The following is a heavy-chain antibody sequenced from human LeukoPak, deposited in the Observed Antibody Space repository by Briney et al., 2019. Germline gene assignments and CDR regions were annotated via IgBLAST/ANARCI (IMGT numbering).Heavy chain of an antibody. J-gene: IGHJ4*02. CDR2: ISGSGGST. V-gene: IGHV3-23*01. D-gene: IGHD3-10*01. CDR3: ARDWAGYYGSGSWDY. Sequence: PGGSLRLSCAASGFTFSSYAMSWVRQAPGKGLEWVSAISGSGGSTYYADSVKGRFTISRDNSKNTLYLQMNSLRAEDTAVYYCARDWAGYYGSGSWDYWGQGTLVTVSS. CDR1: GFTFSSYA.